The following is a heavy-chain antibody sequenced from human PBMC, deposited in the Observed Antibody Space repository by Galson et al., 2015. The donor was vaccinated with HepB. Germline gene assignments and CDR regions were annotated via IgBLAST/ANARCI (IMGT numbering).Heavy chain of an antibody. CDR3: AKGRITIFGVADV. D-gene: IGHD3-3*01. CDR2: ISYDGSNK. Sequence: SLRLSCAASGFTFSIYGMHWVRKAPGKGLEWVAVISYDGSNKYYADSVKGRFTISRDNSKNTLYLQMNSLRAEDTAVYYCAKGRITIFGVADVWGKWTTVTVSS. V-gene: IGHV3-30*18. J-gene: IGHJ6*04. CDR1: GFTFSIYG.